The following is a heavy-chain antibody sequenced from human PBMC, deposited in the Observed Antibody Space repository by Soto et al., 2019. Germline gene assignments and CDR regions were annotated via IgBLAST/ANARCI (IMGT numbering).Heavy chain of an antibody. CDR1: GGTFSNSG. J-gene: IGHJ4*02. Sequence: SVKVSCKASGGTFSNSGISWVRQAPGQGLEWMGGIIPIFDTTNYAQKLQGRITIIADESTNTVYMELSNLRSADTGVYYGARPPILVSVTLHENYFDGCGQGTLIPVPS. D-gene: IGHD2-21*02. V-gene: IGHV1-69*13. CDR3: ARPPILVSVTLHENYFDG. CDR2: IIPIFDTT.